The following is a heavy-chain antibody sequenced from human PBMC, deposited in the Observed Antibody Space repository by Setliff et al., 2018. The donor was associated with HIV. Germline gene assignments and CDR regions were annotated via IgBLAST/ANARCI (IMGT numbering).Heavy chain of an antibody. Sequence: KTSETLSLTCTVSGGSISSTSYYWAWIRQTPGKGLEWIASIDDRGSTHHSPSLKSRVTMAVDTPKNQFSLNLTSVTAADTAIYFCARGNWGSIGRFDYWGQGILVTVSS. D-gene: IGHD3-16*01. CDR3: ARGNWGSIGRFDY. J-gene: IGHJ4*02. CDR2: IDDRGST. CDR1: GGSISSTSYY. V-gene: IGHV4-39*07.